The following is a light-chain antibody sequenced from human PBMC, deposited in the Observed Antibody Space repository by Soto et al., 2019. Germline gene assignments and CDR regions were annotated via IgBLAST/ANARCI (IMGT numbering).Light chain of an antibody. J-gene: IGLJ1*01. CDR1: SSDVGGYNY. CDR3: SSYIPTNSPYV. Sequence: QSALTQPASVSGSPGQSITISCTGTSSDVGGYNYVSWYQHHPGKAPKRMIHDVSNRPSGVSNRFSGSKSGNTASLTISGRQAEDEADYYCSSYIPTNSPYVFGTGTKVTVL. CDR2: DVS. V-gene: IGLV2-14*03.